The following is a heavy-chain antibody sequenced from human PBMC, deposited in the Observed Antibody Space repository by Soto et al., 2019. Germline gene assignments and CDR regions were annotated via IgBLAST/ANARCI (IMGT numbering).Heavy chain of an antibody. V-gene: IGHV4-30-4*01. D-gene: IGHD1-1*01. J-gene: IGHJ6*02. CDR3: ARSSLYGMDV. CDR2: SYYSGNT. CDR1: GGAMSSGYYY. Sequence: PSLTCAVSGGAMSSGYYYWSWTRHPPVTGLEWIGHSYYSGNTYYNPSLKSRLIISIDSSKNQSSLKVVSVTAAATPVYYCARSSLYGMDVWGQGPPVTVSS.